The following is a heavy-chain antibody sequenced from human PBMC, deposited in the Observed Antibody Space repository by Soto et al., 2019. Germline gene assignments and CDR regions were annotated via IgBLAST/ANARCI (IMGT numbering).Heavy chain of an antibody. J-gene: IGHJ3*02. Sequence: SETLSLTCTVSGGSVSSGSYYWSWIRQPPGKGLEWIGYIYYSGSTNYNPSLKSRVTISVDTSKNQFSLKLSSVTAADRAVYYGARDYYGSGSYYNDAFDIWGQGTMVTVSS. CDR3: ARDYYGSGSYYNDAFDI. V-gene: IGHV4-61*01. D-gene: IGHD3-10*01. CDR1: GGSVSSGSYY. CDR2: IYYSGST.